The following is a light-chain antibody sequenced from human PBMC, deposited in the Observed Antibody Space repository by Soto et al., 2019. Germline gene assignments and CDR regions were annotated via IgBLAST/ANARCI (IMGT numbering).Light chain of an antibody. CDR2: DVT. CDR3: SSYTSSSTPYV. Sequence: QSALTQPASVSGSPGQSITISCTGSSSDIGAYDYVSWYQQRPVKAPKLMIFDVTNRPSGVSDRFSGSKSGNTASLTTSGLQTEDEADYYCSSYTSSSTPYVFRTGTKVTVL. V-gene: IGLV2-14*01. CDR1: SSDIGAYDY. J-gene: IGLJ1*01.